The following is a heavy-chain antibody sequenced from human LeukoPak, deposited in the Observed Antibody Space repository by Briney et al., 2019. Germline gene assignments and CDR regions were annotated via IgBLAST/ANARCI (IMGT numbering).Heavy chain of an antibody. D-gene: IGHD3/OR15-3a*01. V-gene: IGHV4-34*01. CDR2: INHRGTT. J-gene: IGHJ4*02. CDR3: ARRTGYAPRGYFDY. CDR1: GGSFSGFY. Sequence: SETLSLTCAVSGGSFSGFYWSWLRQSPGTGLEWIGEINHRGTTNYNPSFKSRVTISVDTSKNQFSLKLSSVTAADTAVYYCARRTGYAPRGYFDYWGQGTLVTVSS.